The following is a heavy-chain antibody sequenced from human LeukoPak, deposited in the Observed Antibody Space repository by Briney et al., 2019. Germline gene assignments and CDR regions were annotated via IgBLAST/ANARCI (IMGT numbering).Heavy chain of an antibody. CDR1: GSSITTYTH. Sequence: SETLSLTCTVSGSSITTYTHWGWIRQPPGKGLEWIANIHHTGNTYYNPSLESRVTISIDTSKNQFSLEVRSVTAADTAFYFCVNSKSNYEAVSWGPGTLVTVSS. CDR3: VNSKSNYEAVS. CDR2: IHHTGNT. V-gene: IGHV4-38-2*02. D-gene: IGHD3-22*01. J-gene: IGHJ5*02.